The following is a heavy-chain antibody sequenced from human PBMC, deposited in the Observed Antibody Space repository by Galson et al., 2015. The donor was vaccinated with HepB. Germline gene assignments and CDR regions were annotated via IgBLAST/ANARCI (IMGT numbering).Heavy chain of an antibody. CDR1: GFIFNSYA. CDR2: ISYDGIKK. V-gene: IGHV3-30-3*01. CDR3: TRQGLYYDTTGQYFVY. J-gene: IGHJ4*02. D-gene: IGHD3-22*01. Sequence: SLRLSCAASGFIFNSYALHWVRQAPGKGLEWVAFISYDGIKKNYADSVKGRFSISRDNAKNTLYLQINTLRPEDTAAYYCTRQGLYYDTTGQYFVYWGQGTPVTVSS.